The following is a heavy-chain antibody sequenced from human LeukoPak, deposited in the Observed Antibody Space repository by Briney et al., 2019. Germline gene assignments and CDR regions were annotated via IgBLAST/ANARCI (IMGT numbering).Heavy chain of an antibody. V-gene: IGHV3-30*02. J-gene: IGHJ4*02. Sequence: AGGSLRLSCAASGFTFSSYGMHWVRQAPGKGLEWVAFIRYDGSNKYYADSVKGRFTISRDNSKNTLYLQMNSLRAEDTAVYYCARMGAAYCGGDCSHDYWGQGTLVTVSS. CDR3: ARMGAAYCGGDCSHDY. D-gene: IGHD2-21*01. CDR2: IRYDGSNK. CDR1: GFTFSSYG.